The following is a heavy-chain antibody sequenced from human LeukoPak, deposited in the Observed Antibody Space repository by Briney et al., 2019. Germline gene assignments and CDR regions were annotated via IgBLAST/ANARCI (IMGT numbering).Heavy chain of an antibody. CDR1: WFTLSNNY. CDR2: NYTGGTT. CDR3: ARSPWGITMIAEA. V-gene: IGHV3-53*01. Sequence: PGGSLGLSCAASWFTLSNNYMSWVRQAPGKGLDWVSDNYTGGTTYYADSVKARFTISRDNSKTTLYLQMNSLRAEDTAVYYCARSPWGITMIAEAWGQGTLVTVSS. J-gene: IGHJ5*02. D-gene: IGHD3-22*01.